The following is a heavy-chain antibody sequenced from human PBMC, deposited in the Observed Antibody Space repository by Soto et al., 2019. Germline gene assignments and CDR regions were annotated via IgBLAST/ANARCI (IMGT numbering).Heavy chain of an antibody. CDR1: GGSISSYY. CDR2: IYYSGRT. CDR3: ARCVGWFGGNYYYYYLDV. Sequence: SETLSLTCTVSGGSISSYYWSWIRQPPGKGLEWIGYIYYSGRTTYNPSLKRRVTISVDTSKNQFSMKLSSVTAADTAAYDCARCVGWFGGNYYYYYLDVWGQGTMVTVSS. J-gene: IGHJ6*03. V-gene: IGHV4-59*01. D-gene: IGHD3-10*01.